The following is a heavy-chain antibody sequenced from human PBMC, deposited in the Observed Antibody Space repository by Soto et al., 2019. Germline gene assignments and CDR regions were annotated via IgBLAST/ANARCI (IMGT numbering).Heavy chain of an antibody. Sequence: QVQLVQSGAEVKKPGASVKVSCKASGYTFTNYDINWVRQATGQGLEWMGWMNPNSGNTGYAQKFQGRVTMTRDASTSTAYMELSGLRSEDTAVYYCARESNGDYGDYWGQGTLVTVSS. D-gene: IGHD4-17*01. CDR1: GYTFTNYD. V-gene: IGHV1-8*01. CDR2: MNPNSGNT. J-gene: IGHJ4*02. CDR3: ARESNGDYGDY.